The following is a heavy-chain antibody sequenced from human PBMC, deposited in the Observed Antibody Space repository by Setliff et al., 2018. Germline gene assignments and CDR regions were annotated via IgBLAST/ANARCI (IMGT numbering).Heavy chain of an antibody. J-gene: IGHJ5*01. D-gene: IGHD1-26*01. CDR2: MYYSGSN. CDR3: ARSYHLVLTNWFDA. V-gene: IGHV4-39*07. CDR1: GDSINRSGYY. Sequence: SETLSLTCNVSGDSINRSGYYWGWIRQPPGKGLEWIGSMYYSGSNDYNPSLKSRVTISLDTYKNQFSLRLTSVTAADTAVYYCARSYHLVLTNWFDAWGHGTLVTVSS.